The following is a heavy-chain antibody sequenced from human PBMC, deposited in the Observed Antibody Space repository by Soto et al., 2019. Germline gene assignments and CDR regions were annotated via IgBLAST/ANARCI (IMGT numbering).Heavy chain of an antibody. CDR2: ISAYNGNT. CDR3: ARESVDIVATIYGEPSCWPFGY. CDR1: GYTFTSYG. Sequence: QVQLVQSGAEVKKPGASVKVSCKASGYTFTSYGISWVRQAPGQGLEWMGWISAYNGNTNYAQKLQGRVTMTTDTSTSTAYMELRSLRSDDTAVYYCARESVDIVATIYGEPSCWPFGYWGQGTLVTVSS. J-gene: IGHJ4*02. D-gene: IGHD5-12*01. V-gene: IGHV1-18*01.